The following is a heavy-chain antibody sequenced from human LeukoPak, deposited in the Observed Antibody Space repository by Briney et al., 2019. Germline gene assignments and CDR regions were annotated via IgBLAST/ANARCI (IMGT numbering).Heavy chain of an antibody. V-gene: IGHV4-4*07. Sequence: SETLSLTCTVSGGSISSYYWSWIRQPAGKGLEWIGRIYTSGSTNYNPSLKSRVTMSVDTSKNQFSLKLSSVTAADTAVYYCARSPLIWFGELLPHKNYYFDYWGQGTLVTVSS. CDR3: ARSPLIWFGELLPHKNYYFDY. J-gene: IGHJ4*01. D-gene: IGHD3-10*01. CDR1: GGSISSYY. CDR2: IYTSGST.